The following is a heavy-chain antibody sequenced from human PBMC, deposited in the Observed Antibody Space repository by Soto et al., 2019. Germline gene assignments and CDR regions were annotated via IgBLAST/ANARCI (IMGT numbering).Heavy chain of an antibody. D-gene: IGHD3-22*01. Sequence: EMQLGESGGGLVKPGGSLRLSCAVSGYAFEVAWMNWVRQAPGKGQEWVGRIKSKPDGGTTEYAAPVEGRFTISRDDSTSTLYLQMNSLRTEDTAVYYCTTGRRDYYGNSYMDLWGKGTTVTVSS. CDR3: TTGRRDYYGNSYMDL. V-gene: IGHV3-15*01. CDR1: GYAFEVAW. CDR2: IKSKPDGGTT. J-gene: IGHJ6*03.